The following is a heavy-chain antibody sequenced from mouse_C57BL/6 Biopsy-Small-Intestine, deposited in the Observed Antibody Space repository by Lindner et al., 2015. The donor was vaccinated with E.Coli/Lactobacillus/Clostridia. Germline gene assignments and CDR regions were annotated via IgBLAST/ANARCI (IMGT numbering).Heavy chain of an antibody. D-gene: IGHD2-12*01. CDR3: ARHEDYDWHFDY. J-gene: IGHJ2*01. V-gene: IGHV1-62-2*01. CDR2: FYPGSGSI. Sequence: VQLQESGAELVKPGASVKLSCKASGYTFTDYTIHWVKQRSGQGLEWIGWFYPGSGSIKYNEKFKDKATLTADKSSGTVYMELSRLTSEDSAVYFCARHEDYDWHFDYWGQGTTLTVSS. CDR1: GYTFTDYT.